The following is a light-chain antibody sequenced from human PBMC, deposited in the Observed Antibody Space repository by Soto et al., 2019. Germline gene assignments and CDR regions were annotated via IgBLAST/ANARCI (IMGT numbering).Light chain of an antibody. J-gene: IGLJ2*01. V-gene: IGLV2-11*01. CDR3: CSYAGSYVV. Sequence: QSVLTQPRSVSGSPGQSVTISCTGTSSDVGGYNYVSWYQQHPGKAPKLMIYDVSKRPSGVPDRFSGSKSGNTASLTISGLQAEDEADYYCCSYAGSYVVFGGGTQLTAL. CDR1: SSDVGGYNY. CDR2: DVS.